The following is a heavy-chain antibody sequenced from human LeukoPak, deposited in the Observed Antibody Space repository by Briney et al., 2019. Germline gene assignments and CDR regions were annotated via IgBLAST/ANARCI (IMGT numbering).Heavy chain of an antibody. CDR2: INYIGST. CDR3: ARGVRVLDIKYYFCYYYMDV. V-gene: IGHV4-34*01. D-gene: IGHD3-9*01. Sequence: SETLSLTCAVYGGSFSGYYWSWIRQPPGKGLEWIGEINYIGSTNYNPSLKSGVTISVDTSKNQFSLRLSSVTAADTAVYYCARGVRVLDIKYYFCYYYMDVWGKGTTVTVSS. CDR1: GGSFSGYY. J-gene: IGHJ6*03.